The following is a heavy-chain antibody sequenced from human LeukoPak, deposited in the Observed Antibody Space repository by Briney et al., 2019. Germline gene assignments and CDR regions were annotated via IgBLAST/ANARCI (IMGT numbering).Heavy chain of an antibody. D-gene: IGHD4-17*01. J-gene: IGHJ3*02. CDR2: IHSTGST. Sequence: PSETLSLTCIVSGGSISSYYWSWIRQPAGKGLEWIGRIHSTGSTNYNPSLKSRVTMSVDTSKKQFSLKLTSVTAADTAVYFCARGVGSFGDDPRDALDIWGQGTLVTVSS. CDR3: ARGVGSFGDDPRDALDI. CDR1: GGSISSYY. V-gene: IGHV4-4*07.